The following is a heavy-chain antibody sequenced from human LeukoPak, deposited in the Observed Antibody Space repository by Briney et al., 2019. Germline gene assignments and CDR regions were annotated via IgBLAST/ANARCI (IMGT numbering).Heavy chain of an antibody. CDR1: GGSISSYY. J-gene: IGHJ3*02. CDR3: ARDTTIFGVVTKGAFDI. Sequence: PSETLSLTCTVSGGSISSYYWSWIRQPPGKGLEWIGNIYYSGSTNYNPSLKSRVTISVDTSKNQFSLKLSSVTAADTAVYYCARDTTIFGVVTKGAFDIRGQGTMVTVSS. V-gene: IGHV4-59*01. CDR2: IYYSGST. D-gene: IGHD3-3*01.